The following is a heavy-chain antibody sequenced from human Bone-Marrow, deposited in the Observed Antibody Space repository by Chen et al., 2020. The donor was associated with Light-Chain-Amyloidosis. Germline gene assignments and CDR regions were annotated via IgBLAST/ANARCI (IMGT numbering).Heavy chain of an antibody. J-gene: IGHJ4*02. CDR3: ARDNYEISHFYY. CDR1: GDYSSHNYY. CDR2: IFHDGTT. Sequence: QVQLQESGPGLVTPSETLSLTCTVSGDYSSHNYYWGWIRQPPGKGLEGVATIFHDGTTYYNPSLKTRVAVSMNTSKNQLSLKLSSVTVADTAVYYCARDNYEISHFYYWGQGALVTVSS. D-gene: IGHD3-3*01. V-gene: IGHV4-38-2*02.